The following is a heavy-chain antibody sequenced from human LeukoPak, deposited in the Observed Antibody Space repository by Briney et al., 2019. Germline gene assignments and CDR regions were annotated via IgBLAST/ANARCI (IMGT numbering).Heavy chain of an antibody. CDR3: ARGGYNTSGYYAFDV. V-gene: IGHV3-23*01. D-gene: IGHD3-22*01. J-gene: IGHJ3*01. CDR1: GFTFRSYA. CDR2: ISGSGGST. Sequence: GGSLRLSCAASGFTFRSYAMSWVRQAPGKGLEWVSGISGSGGSTYYADSVKGRFTISRDNSKNTLYLQMNSLRAEDTAVYYCARGGYNTSGYYAFDVWGQGTMVTVSS.